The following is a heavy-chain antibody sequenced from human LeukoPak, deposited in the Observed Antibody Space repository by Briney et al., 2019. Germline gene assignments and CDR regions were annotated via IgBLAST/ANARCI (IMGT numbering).Heavy chain of an antibody. J-gene: IGHJ6*03. Sequence: SQTLSLTCTVSGGSIRSGSYYWSWIRQPAGKGLEWIGHIYTRGTTNYNPSVKSRVTVSLDTSKNQISLKLSSVTAADTAIYYCARVYTVMGATTVDHYHYYMDVWGEGTTVTVSS. CDR3: ARVYTVMGATTVDHYHYYMDV. CDR2: IYTRGTT. V-gene: IGHV4-61*09. CDR1: GGSIRSGSYY. D-gene: IGHD5-18*01.